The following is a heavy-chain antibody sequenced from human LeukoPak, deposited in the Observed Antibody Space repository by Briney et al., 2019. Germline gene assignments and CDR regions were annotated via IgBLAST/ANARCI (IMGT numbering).Heavy chain of an antibody. CDR3: ARDLSVAAAVHFDY. Sequence: GGSLRLSCAASGFAFSNYWMSWVRQAPGKGLEWLANIKQDGSENYYADSVKGRFTFSRDNAKNSLYLQMNSLRAEDTAVYYCARDLSVAAAVHFDYWGQGTLVTVSS. D-gene: IGHD6-25*01. CDR1: GFAFSNYW. V-gene: IGHV3-7*01. J-gene: IGHJ4*02. CDR2: IKQDGSEN.